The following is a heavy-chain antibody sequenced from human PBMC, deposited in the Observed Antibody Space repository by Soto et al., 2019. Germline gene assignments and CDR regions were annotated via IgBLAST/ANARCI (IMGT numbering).Heavy chain of an antibody. D-gene: IGHD5-18*01. CDR1: GGSISSSSYY. CDR2: IYYSGST. CDR3: ARPPVDTAMVDWYFDL. J-gene: IGHJ2*01. Sequence: QLQLQESGPGLVKPSETLSLTCTVSGGSISSSSYYWGWIRQPPGKGLEWIGSIYYSGSTYYNPSLKSRVTISVDTSKNQFSLKLSSVTAADTAVYYCARPPVDTAMVDWYFDLWGRGTLVTVSS. V-gene: IGHV4-39*01.